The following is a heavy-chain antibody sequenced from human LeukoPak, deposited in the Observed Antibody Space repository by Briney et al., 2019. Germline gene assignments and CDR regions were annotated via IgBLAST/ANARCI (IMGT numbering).Heavy chain of an antibody. V-gene: IGHV3-21*01. CDR3: ARDLRGSLDYSNYFGFDY. J-gene: IGHJ4*02. CDR1: GFTFSSYS. Sequence: NPGGSLRLSCAASGFTFSSYSMNWVRQAPGKGLEWVSSISSSSSYIYYADSVKGRFTISRDNAKNSLYLQMNSLRAEDTAVYYCARDLRGSLDYSNYFGFDYWGQGTLVTVSS. D-gene: IGHD4-11*01. CDR2: ISSSSSYI.